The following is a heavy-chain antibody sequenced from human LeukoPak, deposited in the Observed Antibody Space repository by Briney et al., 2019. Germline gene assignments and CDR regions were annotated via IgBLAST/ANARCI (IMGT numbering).Heavy chain of an antibody. V-gene: IGHV3-30-3*01. J-gene: IGHJ4*02. CDR1: GFTFSSYA. D-gene: IGHD3-22*01. Sequence: PGGTLRLSCAASGFTFSSYAMHWVRQAPGKGLEWVAVISYDGSNKYYADSVKGRFTISRDNSISTLYLQMNSLRAEDTAVYFCARGRPYDGSTYYGGIYFDYWGQGTLVTVSS. CDR3: ARGRPYDGSTYYGGIYFDY. CDR2: ISYDGSNK.